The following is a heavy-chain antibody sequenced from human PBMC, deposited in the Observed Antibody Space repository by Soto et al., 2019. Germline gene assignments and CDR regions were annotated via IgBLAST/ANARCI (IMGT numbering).Heavy chain of an antibody. CDR2: IKQDGSEK. D-gene: IGHD5-12*01. J-gene: IGHJ4*02. CDR1: GLTCSSYW. CDR3: ARDPVATIPPYFDY. V-gene: IGHV3-7*01. Sequence: GGSLRLSCAASGLTCSSYWMSWVRQAPGKGLEWVANIKQDGSEKYYVDSVKGRFTISRDNAKNSLYLQMNSLRAEDTAVYYCARDPVATIPPYFDYWGQGTLVTVSS.